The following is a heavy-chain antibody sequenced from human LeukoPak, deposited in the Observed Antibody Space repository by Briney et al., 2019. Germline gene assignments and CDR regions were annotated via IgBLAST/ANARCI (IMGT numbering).Heavy chain of an antibody. CDR2: MNPNSGNT. CDR1: GYTFTGYD. Sequence: ASVKVSCKASGYTFTGYDINWVRQATGQGLEWMGWMNPNSGNTGYAQKFQGRVTMTRNTSISTAYMELSSLRSEDTAVYYCARGQESDDFWSDGMDVWGQGTTVTVSS. V-gene: IGHV1-8*01. D-gene: IGHD3-3*01. CDR3: ARGQESDDFWSDGMDV. J-gene: IGHJ6*02.